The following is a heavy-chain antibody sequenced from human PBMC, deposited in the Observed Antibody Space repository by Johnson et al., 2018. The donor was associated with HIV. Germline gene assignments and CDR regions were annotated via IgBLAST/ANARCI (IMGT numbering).Heavy chain of an antibody. J-gene: IGHJ3*02. CDR1: EFMFSNYW. V-gene: IGHV3-74*01. CDR3: VRDQWMAGDAFDI. D-gene: IGHD5-24*01. Sequence: VQLVESGGGLVQPGGSLRLSCAASEFMFSNYWMHWVRQAPGKGLVWVSRINSEGSSTDSADSVKGRFTISRDNAKITLYLQMNSLRAEDTAVYYCVRDQWMAGDAFDIWGQGTVVTVSS. CDR2: INSEGSST.